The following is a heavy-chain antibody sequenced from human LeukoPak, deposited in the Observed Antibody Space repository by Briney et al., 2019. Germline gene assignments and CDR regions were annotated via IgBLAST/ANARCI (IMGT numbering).Heavy chain of an antibody. CDR1: GGSISSYY. CDR2: IYTSGST. D-gene: IGHD6-6*01. CDR3: ARGIKARPPFFDY. V-gene: IGHV4-4*07. Sequence: SETLSLTCTVSGGSISSYYGSWLRQPTGKGLEWIGRIYTSGSTNYNPSLKCRVTMSVATSKNQSSLKLSSVTAADTAVYYCARGIKARPPFFDYWGQGTLVTVSS. J-gene: IGHJ4*02.